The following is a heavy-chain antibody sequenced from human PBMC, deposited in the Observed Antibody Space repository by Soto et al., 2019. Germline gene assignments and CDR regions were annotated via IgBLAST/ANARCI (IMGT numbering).Heavy chain of an antibody. V-gene: IGHV2-70*01. CDR2: IDWDDDK. D-gene: IGHD6-13*01. CDR1: GFSLSTSGMC. J-gene: IGHJ6*02. Sequence: SGPTLVNPTQTLTLTCTFSGFSLSTSGMCVSWIRQPPGKALEWLALIDWDDDKYYSTSLKTRLTISKDTSKNQVALTMTNMDPVDTATYYCARIPIAAAGTGDYYYYGMDVWGQGTTVTVSS. CDR3: ARIPIAAAGTGDYYYYGMDV.